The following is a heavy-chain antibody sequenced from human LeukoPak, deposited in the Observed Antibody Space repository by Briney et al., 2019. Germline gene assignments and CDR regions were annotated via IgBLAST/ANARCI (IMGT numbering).Heavy chain of an antibody. V-gene: IGHV4-34*01. J-gene: IGHJ4*02. CDR1: GGSFSGNY. CDR2: INHSGST. CDR3: ASYPHDYGDYGGLDY. D-gene: IGHD4-17*01. Sequence: PSETLSLTCAVYGGSFSGNYWSWFRQPPGKGLEWLGEINHSGSTNYNPSLKSRVTISVDTSKNQFSLKLSSVTAADTAVYYCASYPHDYGDYGGLDYWGQGTLVTVSS.